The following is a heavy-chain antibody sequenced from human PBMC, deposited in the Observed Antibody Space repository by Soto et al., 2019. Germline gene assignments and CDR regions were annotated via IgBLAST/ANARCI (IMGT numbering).Heavy chain of an antibody. Sequence: GGSLRLSCAASGFTFSSYAMSWVRQAPGKGLEWVSAISGSGGSTYYADSVKGRFTISRDNSKNTLYLQMNSLRAEDTAVYYCAKVSPAYCSGGSCHYYYYMDVWGKGTTVTAP. J-gene: IGHJ6*03. V-gene: IGHV3-23*01. CDR1: GFTFSSYA. D-gene: IGHD2-15*01. CDR3: AKVSPAYCSGGSCHYYYYMDV. CDR2: ISGSGGST.